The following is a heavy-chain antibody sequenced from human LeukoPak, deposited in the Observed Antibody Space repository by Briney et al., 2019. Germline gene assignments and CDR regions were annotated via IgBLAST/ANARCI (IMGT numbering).Heavy chain of an antibody. CDR2: IYYSGST. D-gene: IGHD5-18*01. Sequence: PSETLSLTCTVSGGSISSYYWSWIRQPPGKGLEWIGYIYYSGSTNYNPSLKSRVTISADTSKNQFSLKLSSVTAADTAVYYCARLARYSYGPKHWYFDLWGRGTLVTVSS. J-gene: IGHJ2*01. CDR3: ARLARYSYGPKHWYFDL. V-gene: IGHV4-59*08. CDR1: GGSISSYY.